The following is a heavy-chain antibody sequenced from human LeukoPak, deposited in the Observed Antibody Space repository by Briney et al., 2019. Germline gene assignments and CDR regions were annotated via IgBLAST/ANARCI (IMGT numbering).Heavy chain of an antibody. V-gene: IGHV3-21*01. CDR2: ISVGGNYI. J-gene: IGHJ4*02. CDR1: GFTFSSYN. Sequence: SGGSLSLSCTASGFTFSSYNVKWLRRAPGKGRQWVSSISVGGNYIYYADSVKGQFTISRNNTKKIIFLQMNSLRSDDTALYYCARLRVASHSFDSWGQGTLVSVSS. CDR3: ARLRVASHSFDS.